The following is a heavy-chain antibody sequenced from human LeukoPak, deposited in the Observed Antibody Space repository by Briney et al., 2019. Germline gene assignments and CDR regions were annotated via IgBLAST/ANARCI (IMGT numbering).Heavy chain of an antibody. V-gene: IGHV4-39*01. Sequence: SETLSLTCTVSGGSISSSSYYWGWIRQPPGKGLEWIGSIYYSGSTYYNPPLKSRVTISVDTSKNQFSLKLSAVTAADTAVYYCARRHYDSSGYYYWGQGTLVTVSS. J-gene: IGHJ4*02. D-gene: IGHD3-22*01. CDR3: ARRHYDSSGYYY. CDR1: GGSISSSSYY. CDR2: IYYSGST.